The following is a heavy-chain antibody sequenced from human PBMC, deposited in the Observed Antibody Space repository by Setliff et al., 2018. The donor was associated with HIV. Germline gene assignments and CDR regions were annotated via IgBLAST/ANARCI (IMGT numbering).Heavy chain of an antibody. CDR3: AGRRADAASFDY. Sequence: QPGGSLRLSCAASGFTVSGNLMAWVRLAPGQGLEWVSGVHREGDTHYADSVRGRFTVSRDSSKNTVYLQMTSLRPEDTAVYYCAGRRADAASFDYWGQGTLVTVSS. V-gene: IGHV3-53*05. CDR1: GFTVSGNL. J-gene: IGHJ4*02. CDR2: VHREGDT. D-gene: IGHD6-13*01.